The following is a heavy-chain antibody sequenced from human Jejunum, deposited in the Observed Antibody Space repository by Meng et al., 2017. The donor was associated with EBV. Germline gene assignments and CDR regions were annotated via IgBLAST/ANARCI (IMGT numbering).Heavy chain of an antibody. CDR3: ARAMDFFDY. J-gene: IGHJ4*02. V-gene: IGHV1-8*01. D-gene: IGHD5-24*01. CDR1: GYTFTSFD. CDR2: MNPNSGYT. Sequence: QVQLVQSGAEVKKPXASVKVSCKTSGYTFTSFDINWVRQAPGQGLEWMGCMNPNSGYTVYAQKFQGRVAMTRDTSMSTVFMELTSLRSEDTAVYYCARAMDFFDYWCQGTLVNVSS.